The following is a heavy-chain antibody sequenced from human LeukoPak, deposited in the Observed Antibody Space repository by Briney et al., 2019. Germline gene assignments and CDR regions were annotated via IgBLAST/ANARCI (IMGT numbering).Heavy chain of an antibody. V-gene: IGHV3-43*02. CDR1: GFTFDDYA. CDR3: AKDRGRRITMLDY. D-gene: IGHD3-10*01. CDR2: VSWDGGST. J-gene: IGHJ4*02. Sequence: PGWSLRLSCAASGFTFDDYAMHWVRQAPGKGLEWVSGVSWDGGSTYYADSVKGRFTISRDNSKNSLYLQMNSLRTEDTALYYCAKDRGRRITMLDYWGQGTLVTVSS.